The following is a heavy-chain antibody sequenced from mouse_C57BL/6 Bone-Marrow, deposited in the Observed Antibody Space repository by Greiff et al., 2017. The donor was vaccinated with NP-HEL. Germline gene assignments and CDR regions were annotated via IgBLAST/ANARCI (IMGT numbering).Heavy chain of an antibody. CDR1: GFTFSSYA. CDR2: ISDGGSYT. D-gene: IGHD4-1*01. CDR3: ARANWDGVYAMDY. Sequence: EVQVVESGGGLVKPGGSLKLSCAASGFTFSSYAMSWVRQTPEKRLEWVATISDGGSYTYYPDNVKGRFTISRDNAKNNLYLQMSHLKSEDTAMYYCARANWDGVYAMDYWGQGTSVTVSS. J-gene: IGHJ4*01. V-gene: IGHV5-4*01.